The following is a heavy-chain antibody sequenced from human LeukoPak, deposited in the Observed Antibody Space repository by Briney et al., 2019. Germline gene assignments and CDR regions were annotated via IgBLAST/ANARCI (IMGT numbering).Heavy chain of an antibody. CDR2: IWYDGSNK. CDR3: ARDLASPAPIDY. Sequence: PGGSLRLSCAASGFTFSSNGMHWVRQAPGKGLEWVAVIWYDGSNKYYADSVKGRFTISRDNSKNTLYLQMDSLRAEDTAVYYCARDLASPAPIDYWGQGTLVSVSS. V-gene: IGHV3-33*01. CDR1: GFTFSSNG. J-gene: IGHJ4*02.